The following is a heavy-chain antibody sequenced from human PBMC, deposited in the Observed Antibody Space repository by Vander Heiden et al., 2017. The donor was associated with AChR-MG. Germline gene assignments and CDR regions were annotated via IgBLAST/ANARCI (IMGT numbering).Heavy chain of an antibody. J-gene: IGHJ6*02. V-gene: IGHV2-26*01. Sequence: QVTLKESGPVLVTPTETLTLTGPVSGFSLSHARMGVRRTRQPPGKALEWLAHIFSNDEKSYSTSLKSRLTISKDTSKSQVVLTMTNMDPVDTATYYCARMGGSGSYWWVEYYYYYYGMDVWGQGTTVTVSS. CDR2: IFSNDEK. CDR3: ARMGGSGSYWWVEYYYYYYGMDV. CDR1: GFSLSHARMG. D-gene: IGHD1-26*01.